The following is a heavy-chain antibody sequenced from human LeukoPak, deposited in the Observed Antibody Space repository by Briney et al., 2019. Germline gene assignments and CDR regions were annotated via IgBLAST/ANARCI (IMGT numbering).Heavy chain of an antibody. J-gene: IGHJ3*02. CDR3: ARGRRSLDAFDI. CDR2: IYYSGST. Sequence: SETLSLTCTVSGGSISSGGYYWSWIRQPPGKGLEWIGYIYYSGSTNYNPSLKSRVTISVDTSKNQFSLKLSSVTAADTAVYYCARGRRSLDAFDIWGQGTMVTVSS. V-gene: IGHV4-61*08. CDR1: GGSISSGGYY.